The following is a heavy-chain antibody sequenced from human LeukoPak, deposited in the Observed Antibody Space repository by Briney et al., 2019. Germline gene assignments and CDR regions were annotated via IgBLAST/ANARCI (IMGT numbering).Heavy chain of an antibody. V-gene: IGHV3-21*01. D-gene: IGHD2-2*01. CDR1: GFTFSSHA. Sequence: TGGSLRLSCAASGFTFSSHAMSWVRQAPGKGLEWVSSISSSSSYIYYADSVKGRFTISRDNAKNSLYLQMNSLRAEDTAVYYCARESTSSYYYYYGMDVWGQGTTVTVSS. J-gene: IGHJ6*02. CDR2: ISSSSSYI. CDR3: ARESTSSYYYYYGMDV.